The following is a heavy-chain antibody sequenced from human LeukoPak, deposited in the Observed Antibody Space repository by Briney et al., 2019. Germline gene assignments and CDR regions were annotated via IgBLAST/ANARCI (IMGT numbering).Heavy chain of an antibody. D-gene: IGHD4-17*01. J-gene: IGHJ6*03. V-gene: IGHV3-23*01. CDR2: SGSGDST. Sequence: GGSLRLSCAASGFTFSNYGMRWVRQAPGKGLEWVSGSGSGDSTYYADSVKGRFTISRDNSKNTLYLQMNSLRAEDTAVYYCAVMTTVSSRYYYYMDVWGKGTAVTVSS. CDR3: AVMTTVSSRYYYYMDV. CDR1: GFTFSNYG.